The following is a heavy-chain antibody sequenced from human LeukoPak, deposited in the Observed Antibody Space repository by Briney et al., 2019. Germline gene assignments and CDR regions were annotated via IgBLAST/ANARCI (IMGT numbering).Heavy chain of an antibody. D-gene: IGHD4-17*01. J-gene: IGHJ4*02. V-gene: IGHV3-7*01. Sequence: GGSLRLSCAASEFTFSSYWMSWVRQAPGKGLEWVANIKQDGGEKYYLDSVKGRFTVSRVNAKNSLYLQVNSLRAEDTAVYYCARVGARQILEYWGQGTLVTVSS. CDR1: EFTFSSYW. CDR3: ARVGARQILEY. CDR2: IKQDGGEK.